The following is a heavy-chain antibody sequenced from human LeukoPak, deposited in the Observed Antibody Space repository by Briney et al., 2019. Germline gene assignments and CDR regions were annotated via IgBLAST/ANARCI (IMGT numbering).Heavy chain of an antibody. CDR3: ARDRDSYSNYLNWFDP. D-gene: IGHD4-11*01. CDR2: IYHSGST. CDR1: GGSISSGGYY. V-gene: IGHV4-30-2*01. J-gene: IGHJ5*02. Sequence: TSETLSLTCTVSGGSISSGGYYWSWIRQPPGKGLEWIGYIYHSGSTYYNPSLKSRVTISVDRSKNQFSLKLSSVTAADTAVYYCARDRDSYSNYLNWFDPWGQGTLVTVSS.